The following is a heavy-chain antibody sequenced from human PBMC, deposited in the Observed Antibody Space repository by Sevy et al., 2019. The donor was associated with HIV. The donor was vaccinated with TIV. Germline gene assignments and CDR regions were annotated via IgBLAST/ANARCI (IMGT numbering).Heavy chain of an antibody. Sequence: GGSLRLSCAASGFTFSNAWMSWVRQAPGKGLEWVGRIKSKTDGGTIDYVAPVKGRFSISRDDSKNTQYLQMNSLKIEDTAVYYCASRHYYGSGSYPDSWGQGILVTVSS. D-gene: IGHD3-10*01. J-gene: IGHJ4*02. CDR3: ASRHYYGSGSYPDS. CDR2: IKSKTDGGTI. CDR1: GFTFSNAW. V-gene: IGHV3-15*01.